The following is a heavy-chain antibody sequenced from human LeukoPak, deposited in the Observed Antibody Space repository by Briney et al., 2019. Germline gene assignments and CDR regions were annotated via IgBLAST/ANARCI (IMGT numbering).Heavy chain of an antibody. Sequence: GGSLRLSCTASGFTFSSYAMSWVRQAPGKALEWVSVISGSGGNTYYADSVKGRFTISRDNSKNTLYLQMNSLRAEDTAVYYCAKTLWRSIAVAGTGIYFDYWGQGTLVTVSS. CDR1: GFTFSSYA. CDR2: ISGSGGNT. D-gene: IGHD6-19*01. CDR3: AKTLWRSIAVAGTGIYFDY. J-gene: IGHJ4*02. V-gene: IGHV3-23*01.